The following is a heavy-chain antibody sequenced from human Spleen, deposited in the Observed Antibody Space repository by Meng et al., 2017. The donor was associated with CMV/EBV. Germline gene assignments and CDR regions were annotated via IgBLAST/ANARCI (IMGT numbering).Heavy chain of an antibody. CDR3: ARDDTAAGAFVY. Sequence: SVKVSCKASGGTSSSYTISWVRQAPGQGLEWMGGIIPMLGITSHAQKFQGRVTITADRSTSTAYMELSSLRSEDTAIYYCARDDTAAGAFVYWGQGTLVTVSS. D-gene: IGHD6-13*01. V-gene: IGHV1-69*10. CDR2: IIPMLGIT. CDR1: GGTSSSYT. J-gene: IGHJ4*02.